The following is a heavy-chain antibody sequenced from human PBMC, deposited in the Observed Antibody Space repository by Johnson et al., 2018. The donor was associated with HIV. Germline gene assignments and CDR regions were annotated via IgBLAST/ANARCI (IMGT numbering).Heavy chain of an antibody. V-gene: IGHV3-20*04. D-gene: IGHD3-16*01. Sequence: VQLVESGGGVVRPGGSLRLSCAASGFIFDDYDMSWVRQAPGKGLEWVSGISWNADTTGYADSVKGRFTISRDTAKMSLYLQMNSLRAEDTAVYYCARDMSDSAWGDAFDIWGQGTMVTVSP. CDR2: ISWNADTT. CDR3: ARDMSDSAWGDAFDI. CDR1: GFIFDDYD. J-gene: IGHJ3*02.